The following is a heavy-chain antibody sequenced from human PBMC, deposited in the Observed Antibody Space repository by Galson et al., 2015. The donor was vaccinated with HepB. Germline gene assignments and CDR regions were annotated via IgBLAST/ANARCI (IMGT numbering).Heavy chain of an antibody. V-gene: IGHV1-2*02. Sequence: SVKVSCKASGYTFTSYYMHWVRQAPGQGLEWMGWINPNSGGTNYAQKFQGRVTMTRDTSISTAYMELSRLRSDDTAVYYCARDNGYYYDSFGGWFDPWGQGT. CDR1: GYTFTSYY. J-gene: IGHJ5*02. CDR2: INPNSGGT. D-gene: IGHD3-22*01. CDR3: ARDNGYYYDSFGGWFDP.